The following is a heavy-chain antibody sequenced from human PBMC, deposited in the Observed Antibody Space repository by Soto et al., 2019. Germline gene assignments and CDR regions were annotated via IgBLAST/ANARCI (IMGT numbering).Heavy chain of an antibody. CDR3: ARDPRAARPAYYYYGMDV. D-gene: IGHD6-6*01. Sequence: QVQLVQSGAEVKKPGASVKVSCKASGYTFTSYGISWVRQAPGQGLEWMGWISAYNGNTNYAQKLQGRVTMTTDTSTSTAYMERRSLRSDDTAVYYCARDPRAARPAYYYYGMDVWGQGTTVTVSS. J-gene: IGHJ6*02. V-gene: IGHV1-18*01. CDR2: ISAYNGNT. CDR1: GYTFTSYG.